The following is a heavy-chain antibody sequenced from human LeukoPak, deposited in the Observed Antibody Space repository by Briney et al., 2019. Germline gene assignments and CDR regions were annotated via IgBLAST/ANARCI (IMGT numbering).Heavy chain of an antibody. CDR3: ARGGLSITIFGVVTKYNWFDP. V-gene: IGHV1-2*02. D-gene: IGHD3-3*01. CDR2: INPNSGGT. CDR1: GYTFTGYY. J-gene: IGHJ5*02. Sequence: ASVKVSCKASGYTFTGYYMHWVRQAPGQGLEWMGWINPNSGGTNYAQKFQGRVTMTRDTSISTAYMELSRLRSDDTAVYYCARGGLSITIFGVVTKYNWFDPWGQGTLVTVSS.